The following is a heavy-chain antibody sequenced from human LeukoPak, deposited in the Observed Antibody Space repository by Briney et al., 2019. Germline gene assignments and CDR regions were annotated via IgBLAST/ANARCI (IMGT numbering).Heavy chain of an antibody. V-gene: IGHV3-21*01. D-gene: IGHD3-22*01. CDR3: ARDQYYYDSSAWWYFGY. CDR1: GFTFSSYS. Sequence: GGSLRLSCAASGFTFSSYSMNWVRQAPGKGLEWVSSISSSSSYIYYADSVKGRFTISRDNAKNSLYLQMNSLRAEDTAVYYCARDQYYYDSSAWWYFGYWGQGTLVTVSS. CDR2: ISSSSSYI. J-gene: IGHJ4*02.